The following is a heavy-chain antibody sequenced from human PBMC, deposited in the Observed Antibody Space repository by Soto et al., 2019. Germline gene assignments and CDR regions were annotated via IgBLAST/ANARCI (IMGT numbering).Heavy chain of an antibody. D-gene: IGHD1-26*01. CDR1: GGSISSGDYY. CDR2: IYYSGST. CDR3: ASRSGVTPWFAP. J-gene: IGHJ5*02. Sequence: TVSGGSISSGDYYWSWIRQPPGKGLEWIGYIYYSGSTYYNPSLKSRVTISVDTSKNQFSLKLSSVTAADTAVYYCASRSGVTPWFAPGGGEPLAPVPS. V-gene: IGHV4-30-4*01.